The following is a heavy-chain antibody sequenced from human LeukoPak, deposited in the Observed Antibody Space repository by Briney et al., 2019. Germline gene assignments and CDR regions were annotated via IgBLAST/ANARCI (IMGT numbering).Heavy chain of an antibody. CDR2: IIPIFGTA. CDR1: GGTFSSYA. D-gene: IGHD3-3*01. CDR3: ARGFWSGYYFDY. V-gene: IGHV1-69*05. J-gene: IGHJ4*02. Sequence: ASVKVSCKASGGTFSSYAISWVRQAPGPGLEWIGRIIPIFGTANYAQKFQGRVTITTDESTSTAYMELSSLRSEDTAVYYCARGFWSGYYFDYWGQGTLVTVSS.